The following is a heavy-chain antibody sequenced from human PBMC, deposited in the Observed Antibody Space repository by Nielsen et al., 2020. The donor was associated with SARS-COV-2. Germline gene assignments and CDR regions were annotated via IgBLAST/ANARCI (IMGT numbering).Heavy chain of an antibody. Sequence: GESLKISCAASGFTFSSYSMNWVRQAPGKGLEYVSAISSNGGSTYYADSVKGRFTISRDNSKNTLYLQMNSLRAEDTAVYYCAKARGIAVAWGAFDIWGQGTMVTVSS. V-gene: IGHV3-64*04. CDR1: GFTFSSYS. J-gene: IGHJ3*02. CDR3: AKARGIAVAWGAFDI. D-gene: IGHD6-19*01. CDR2: ISSNGGST.